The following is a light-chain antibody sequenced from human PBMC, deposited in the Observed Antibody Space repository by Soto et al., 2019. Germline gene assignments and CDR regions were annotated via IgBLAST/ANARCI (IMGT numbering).Light chain of an antibody. CDR1: SSDVGNYNY. CDR3: SSYANGGTLV. CDR2: DVS. V-gene: IGLV2-14*01. Sequence: QSALTQPASVSGSPGQSITISCTGASSDVGNYNYVSWYQQHPGKVPKLMIYDVSNRPSGVSNRFSGSKSGNTASLTISGLQAEDEADYYCSSYANGGTLVFGGGTQLTVL. J-gene: IGLJ2*01.